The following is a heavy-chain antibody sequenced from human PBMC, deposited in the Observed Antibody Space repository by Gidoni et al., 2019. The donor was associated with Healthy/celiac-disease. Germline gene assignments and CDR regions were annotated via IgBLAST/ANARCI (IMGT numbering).Heavy chain of an antibody. J-gene: IGHJ6*03. Sequence: QVQLVESGGGVVKPGGSLRLSCAASGCTFSDYYMSWIRQAPGKGLEWVSYISSSSSYTNYADSVKGRFTISRDNAKNSLYLQMNSLRAEDTAVYYCARNSRSSSWDAYYYYYMDVWGKGTTVTVSS. D-gene: IGHD6-13*01. CDR2: ISSSSSYT. V-gene: IGHV3-11*05. CDR1: GCTFSDYY. CDR3: ARNSRSSSWDAYYYYYMDV.